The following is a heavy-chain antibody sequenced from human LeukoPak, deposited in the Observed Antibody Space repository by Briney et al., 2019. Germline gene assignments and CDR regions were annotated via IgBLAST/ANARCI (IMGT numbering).Heavy chain of an antibody. J-gene: IGHJ4*02. CDR1: GGSISSGSYS. D-gene: IGHD2-15*01. CDR3: ARACGGTCYFDY. Sequence: SETLSLTCAVSGGSISSGSYSWSWIRQPPGKGLEWIGYIYHSGSTSYNPSLKSRVTVSVDRSTNQFSLKLSSVTAADTAVYYCARACGGTCYFDYWGQGTLVTVSS. V-gene: IGHV4-30-2*01. CDR2: IYHSGST.